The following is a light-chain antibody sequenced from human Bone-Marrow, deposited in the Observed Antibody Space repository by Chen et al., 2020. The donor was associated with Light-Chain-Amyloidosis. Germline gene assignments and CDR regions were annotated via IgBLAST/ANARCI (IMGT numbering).Light chain of an antibody. CDR2: AVS. V-gene: IGLV2-14*01. Sequence: QSALTQPASVSGSPGQSITISCTGTSGDVGTYNYVSWYQQHPGKAPKVMIYAVSNRPSGASNRFSGSKSGNTASLTISGLQAEDEAHYYRSSFTSSSSYVFGPGTKVTVL. J-gene: IGLJ1*01. CDR1: SGDVGTYNY. CDR3: SSFTSSSSYV.